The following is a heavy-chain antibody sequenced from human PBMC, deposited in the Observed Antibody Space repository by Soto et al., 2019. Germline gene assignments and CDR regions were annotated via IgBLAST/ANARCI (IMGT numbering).Heavy chain of an antibody. CDR3: AKDHVATRSGFDS. J-gene: IGHJ4*02. CDR1: GFTFRTYG. CDR2: ISYDGRNE. D-gene: IGHD6-6*01. V-gene: IGHV3-30*18. Sequence: QVQLVESGGGVVLPGRSLRLSCAASGFTFRTYGMHWVRQAPGKGLEWVAVISYDGRNEDYADSVKGRFSVSRDTSKNPMFLQMNSLRGEDTAVYYCAKDHVATRSGFDSWGQGTLVTVSS.